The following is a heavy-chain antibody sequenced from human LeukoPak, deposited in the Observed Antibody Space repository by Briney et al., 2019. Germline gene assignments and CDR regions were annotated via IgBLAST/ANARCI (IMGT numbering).Heavy chain of an antibody. V-gene: IGHV3-7*01. D-gene: IGHD2-21*02. CDR2: IKEVGSDK. CDR1: GFSYSNYW. J-gene: IGHJ4*02. Sequence: GGSLRLSCVASGFSYSNYWMSWVRQAPGKGLEWVATIKEVGSDKSYVDSVKGRFTISRDNAKNSLYLQMNSLRVEDTAVYYCARDNYGDYTYWGQGTLVTVSS. CDR3: ARDNYGDYTY.